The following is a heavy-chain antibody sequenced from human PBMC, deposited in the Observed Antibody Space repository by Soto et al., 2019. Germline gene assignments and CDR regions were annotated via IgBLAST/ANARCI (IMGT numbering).Heavy chain of an antibody. Sequence: EVELLESGGGLVQPGGSLRLSCAASGFTFSTYAMGWVRQAPGKGLEWVSVVSSGGGTHYADSVKGRFTVSRDNSKNTLSLQMNSLRADDTAVYYCAKRRGAGGHFDYWCQGALVTVSS. CDR1: GFTFSTYA. J-gene: IGHJ4*02. V-gene: IGHV3-23*01. CDR3: AKRRGAGGHFDY. CDR2: VSSGGGT. D-gene: IGHD2-15*01.